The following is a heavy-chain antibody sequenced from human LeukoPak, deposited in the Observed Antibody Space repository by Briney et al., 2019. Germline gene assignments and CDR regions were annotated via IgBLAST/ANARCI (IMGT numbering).Heavy chain of an antibody. Sequence: GGSLRLSCAASGFTFSGSALLWVRQASGKGLEWVGRIRGKGDSYSTAYAASVKGRFTISRDDSKNTAYLQMNSLKTEDTAVYYCRGAYYDSGGPEYYFDYWGQGTLVTVSS. CDR2: IRGKGDSYST. D-gene: IGHD3-22*01. CDR3: RGAYYDSGGPEYYFDY. V-gene: IGHV3-73*01. CDR1: GFTFSGSA. J-gene: IGHJ4*02.